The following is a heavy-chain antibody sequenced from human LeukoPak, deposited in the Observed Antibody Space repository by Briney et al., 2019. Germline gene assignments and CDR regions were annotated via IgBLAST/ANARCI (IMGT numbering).Heavy chain of an antibody. CDR1: GFTFRIYA. Sequence: GVSLRLSCTASGFTFRIYAMGWVRQAPGKGLEWVSAITDSGGDTYHADSVKGRLTISRDNSKNTLYLQMDSLRVEDTAVYYCAKGSRSSRPYYFDFWGQGTLVTVSS. V-gene: IGHV3-23*01. CDR2: ITDSGGDT. CDR3: AKGSRSSRPYYFDF. J-gene: IGHJ4*02. D-gene: IGHD6-6*01.